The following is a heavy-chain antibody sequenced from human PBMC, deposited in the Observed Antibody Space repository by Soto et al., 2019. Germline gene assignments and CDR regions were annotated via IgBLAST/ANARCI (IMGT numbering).Heavy chain of an antibody. Sequence: VSVKVSCKTSGYTFSPYGITWVRQAPVQPLEWLGWISLYSDGTNYAQKFQGRVSMTTDTSTTTAYMELRSLRSDDTAVYYCARVVPGAEAWFGPWGQGTLVTVSS. V-gene: IGHV1-18*01. CDR1: GYTFSPYG. J-gene: IGHJ5*02. CDR2: ISLYSDGT. D-gene: IGHD2-2*01. CDR3: ARVVPGAEAWFGP.